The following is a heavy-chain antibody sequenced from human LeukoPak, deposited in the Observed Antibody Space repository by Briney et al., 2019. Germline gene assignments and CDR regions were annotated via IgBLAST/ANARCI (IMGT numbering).Heavy chain of an antibody. D-gene: IGHD6-13*01. V-gene: IGHV3-23*01. Sequence: GGPLRLSCAASGFTDSSNHMTWVREAPEKALECVSAIIGSGDSTYDADSVKGRFTISRDNSKNTLYLQMNSLRAEDTAVYYCAKEVATSGAGVFDVWGQGTMVTVSS. CDR3: AKEVATSGAGVFDV. J-gene: IGHJ3*01. CDR1: GFTDSSNH. CDR2: IIGSGDST.